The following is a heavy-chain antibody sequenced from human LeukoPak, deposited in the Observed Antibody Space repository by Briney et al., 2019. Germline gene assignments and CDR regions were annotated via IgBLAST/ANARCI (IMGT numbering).Heavy chain of an antibody. J-gene: IGHJ6*02. D-gene: IGHD3-22*01. CDR3: ARDGTYYYDSSGSRGMDV. Sequence: GASVKVSCKASGYTFTGYAMNWVRQAPGQGLEWMGWINTNTGNPTYAQGFTGRFVFSLDTSVSTAYLQISSLKAEDTAVYYCARDGTYYYDSSGSRGMDVWGQGTTVTVSS. CDR1: GYTFTGYA. CDR2: INTNTGNP. V-gene: IGHV7-4-1*02.